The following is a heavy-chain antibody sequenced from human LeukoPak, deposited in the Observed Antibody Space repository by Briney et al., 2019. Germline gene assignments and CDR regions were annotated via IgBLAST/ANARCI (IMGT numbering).Heavy chain of an antibody. V-gene: IGHV6-1*01. Sequence: SQTLSLTCAISVDSVSSNSAAWNWIRQSPSRGLEWLGRTYYRSKWYNDYAVSVKSRITINPDTSKNQFSLQLNSLTPEDTAVYYCARDLVVVVADLYYYGMDVWGQGTTVTVSS. D-gene: IGHD2-15*01. CDR1: VDSVSSNSAA. CDR3: ARDLVVVVADLYYYGMDV. CDR2: TYYRSKWYN. J-gene: IGHJ6*02.